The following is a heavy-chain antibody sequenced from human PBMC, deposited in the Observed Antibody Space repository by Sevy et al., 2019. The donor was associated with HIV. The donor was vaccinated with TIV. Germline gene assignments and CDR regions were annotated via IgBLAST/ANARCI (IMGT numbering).Heavy chain of an antibody. CDR2: INSDGSST. Sequence: GGSLRLSCAASGFTFSSYWMHWVRQAPGKGLVWVSRINSDGSSTSYADSVKGRFTISRDNAKNTLYLQMNSLRAEDTAVYYCARHLFPEMATILIRAFDIWGQGTMVTVSS. CDR3: ARHLFPEMATILIRAFDI. V-gene: IGHV3-74*01. J-gene: IGHJ3*02. CDR1: GFTFSSYW. D-gene: IGHD5-12*01.